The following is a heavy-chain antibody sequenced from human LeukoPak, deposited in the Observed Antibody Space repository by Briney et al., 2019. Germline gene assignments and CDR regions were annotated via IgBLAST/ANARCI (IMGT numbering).Heavy chain of an antibody. CDR2: ISYDGSNK. CDR1: GFTFSSYG. V-gene: IGHV3-30*18. Sequence: GGSLRLSCAASGFTFSSYGMHWVRQAPGKGLEWVAIISYDGSNKYYADSVKGRYTISRDNSKNTLYLQMNSLRAEDTAVYYCAKGPYSGSYLLDYWGQGTLVTVSS. CDR3: AKGPYSGSYLLDY. J-gene: IGHJ4*02. D-gene: IGHD1-26*01.